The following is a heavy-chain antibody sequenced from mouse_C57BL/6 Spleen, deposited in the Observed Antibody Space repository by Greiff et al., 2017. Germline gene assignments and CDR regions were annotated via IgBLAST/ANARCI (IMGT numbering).Heavy chain of an antibody. CDR3: ARSPFTTVVEVDY. CDR2: IDPSDSYT. V-gene: IGHV1-50*01. J-gene: IGHJ4*01. D-gene: IGHD1-1*01. CDR1: GYTFTSYW. Sequence: VQLQQPGAELVKPGASVKLSCKASGYTFTSYWMQWVKQRPGQGLEWIGEIDPSDSYTNYNQKFKGKATLTVDTSSSTAYMQLSSLTSEDSAVYYCARSPFTTVVEVDYWGQGTSVTVSS.